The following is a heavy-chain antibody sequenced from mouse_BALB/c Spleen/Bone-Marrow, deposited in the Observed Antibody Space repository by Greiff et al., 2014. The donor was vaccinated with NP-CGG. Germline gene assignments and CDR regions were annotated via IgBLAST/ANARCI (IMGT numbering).Heavy chain of an antibody. CDR3: AREGYGYQYFDY. J-gene: IGHJ2*01. V-gene: IGHV1-69*01. D-gene: IGHD2-2*01. CDR1: GYTFTDYW. CDR2: IDTSDSYT. Sequence: QVQLQQSGAELVMPGASVKMSCKASGYTFTDYWMHWVKQRPGQGLGWIGAIDTSDSYTSYNQKFKGKATLTVDESSSTAYMQLSSLTSEDSAVYYCAREGYGYQYFDYWGQGTTLTVSS.